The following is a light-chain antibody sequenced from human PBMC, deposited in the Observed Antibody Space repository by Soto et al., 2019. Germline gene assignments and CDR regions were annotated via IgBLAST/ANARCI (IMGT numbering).Light chain of an antibody. V-gene: IGKV1-5*01. CDR2: HAS. Sequence: DTQMTQSPYTLSASIGDTVTVACRASQGISNWLAWYQQKPGKAPKLLIFHASSLESGVPSRFSGSGSGTEFTLTISSLQSDDFATYYCQQYSSYPTFGQGTKVDIK. CDR3: QQYSSYPT. CDR1: QGISNW. J-gene: IGKJ1*01.